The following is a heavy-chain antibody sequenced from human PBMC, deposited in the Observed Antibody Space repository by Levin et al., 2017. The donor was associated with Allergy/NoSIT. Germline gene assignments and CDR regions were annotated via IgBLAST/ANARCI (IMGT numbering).Heavy chain of an antibody. D-gene: IGHD6-19*01. J-gene: IGHJ4*02. CDR1: GFTFSSYA. CDR3: AKVCTSGWSYFDF. V-gene: IGHV3-23*01. CDR2: ISGSGGRT. Sequence: GESLKISCAASGFTFSSYAMGWVRQAPGKGLEWVSGISGSGGRTYYADSVKGRFTISRDNSKNTLYLQMNSLRAEDTAVYYCAKVCTSGWSYFDFWGQGTLVTVSS.